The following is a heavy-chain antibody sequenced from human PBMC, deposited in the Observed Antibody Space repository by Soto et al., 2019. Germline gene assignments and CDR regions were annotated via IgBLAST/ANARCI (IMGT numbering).Heavy chain of an antibody. CDR1: GFTFSSYG. Sequence: GGSLRLSCAASGFTFSSYGMHWFRQAPGKGLXWVAVISYDGSNKYYADSVKGRFTISRDNSKNTLYLQMNSLRAEDTAVYYCAKATDSSSSLYWYYYYGMDVWGQGTTVTVSS. D-gene: IGHD6-6*01. V-gene: IGHV3-30*18. J-gene: IGHJ6*02. CDR3: AKATDSSSSLYWYYYYGMDV. CDR2: ISYDGSNK.